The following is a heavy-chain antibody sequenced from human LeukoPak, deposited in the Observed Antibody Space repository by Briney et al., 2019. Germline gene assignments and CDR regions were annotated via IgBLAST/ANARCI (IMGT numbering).Heavy chain of an antibody. CDR2: LSYGGSTT. J-gene: IGHJ6*02. D-gene: IGHD3-10*01. CDR3: ARDLHSSPIVVTGSKVPHV. Sequence: GGSLRLSCAASGFTFSSYAIHWVRQAPGKGLEWVGVLSYGGSTTYYAYSLKGRFTVSRENSKNTLYLQMYRLGAEPTAVYCCARDLHSSPIVVTGSKVPHVWGQGTTVTVSS. V-gene: IGHV3-30-3*01. CDR1: GFTFSSYA.